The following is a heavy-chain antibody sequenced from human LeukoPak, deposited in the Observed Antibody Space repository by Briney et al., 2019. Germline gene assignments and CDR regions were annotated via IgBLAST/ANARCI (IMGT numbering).Heavy chain of an antibody. CDR2: IYYSGST. CDR1: GGSISSSSYY. D-gene: IGHD3-10*01. V-gene: IGHV4-39*01. Sequence: PSETLSLTCTVSGGSISSSSYYWGWIRQPPGKGLEWIGSIYYSGSTYYNPSLKSRVTISVDTSKNQFSLKLSSVTAADTAVYYCARGATMVRGVGPGYWGQGTLVTVSS. CDR3: ARGATMVRGVGPGY. J-gene: IGHJ4*02.